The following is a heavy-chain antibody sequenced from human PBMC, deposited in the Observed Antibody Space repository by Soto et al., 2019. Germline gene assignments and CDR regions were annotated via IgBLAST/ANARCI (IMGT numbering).Heavy chain of an antibody. J-gene: IGHJ2*01. CDR1: GGTFSSHT. CDR2: IIPALGTA. V-gene: IGHV1-69*08. D-gene: IGHD4-17*01. Sequence: QDQLVQSGAEVKKPGSSVKVSCKASGGTFSSHTFSWVRQAPGQGLEWMGRIIPALGTATYAQKFQGRVTITADESATTVYMELNSLISEDTAVYYCARPDFGDYWYFDIWGRGTLVTVSS. CDR3: ARPDFGDYWYFDI.